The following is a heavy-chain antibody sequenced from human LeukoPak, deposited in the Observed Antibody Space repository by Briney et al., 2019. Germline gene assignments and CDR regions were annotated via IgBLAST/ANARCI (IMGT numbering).Heavy chain of an antibody. D-gene: IGHD1-26*01. Sequence: SETLSLTCTVSGGSVSSSSYYWGWIRQPPGKGLEWIGNIYYSGSTYYNPSLKSRVTISVDTSKNQFSLKLSSVTAADTAVYYCARLGGDSGGNLQYFDYWGQGTLVTVSS. CDR3: ARLGGDSGGNLQYFDY. J-gene: IGHJ4*02. CDR1: GGSVSSSSYY. V-gene: IGHV4-39*01. CDR2: IYYSGST.